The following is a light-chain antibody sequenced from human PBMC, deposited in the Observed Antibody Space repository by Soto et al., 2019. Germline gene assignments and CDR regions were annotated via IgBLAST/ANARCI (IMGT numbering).Light chain of an antibody. J-gene: IGKJ4*01. CDR1: HTVSSSF. CDR3: QQYATSPLT. Sequence: EVVMTQSPSALSVSPGERATLSCRASHTVSSSFLAWYQQKPGQAPRLLIYGALSRATGIPDRFSGSGSGTDFTLTISRLEPEDFALYYCQQYATSPLTFGGGTKVDIK. V-gene: IGKV3-20*01. CDR2: GAL.